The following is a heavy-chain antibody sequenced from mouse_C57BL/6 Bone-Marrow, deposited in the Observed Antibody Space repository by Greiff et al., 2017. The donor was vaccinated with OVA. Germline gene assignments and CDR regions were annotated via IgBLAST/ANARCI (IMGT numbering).Heavy chain of an antibody. CDR3: ARQGGNGVDY. D-gene: IGHD2-1*01. CDR1: GFTFSSYG. CDR2: ISSGGSYT. J-gene: IGHJ4*01. Sequence: DVQLVESGGDLVKPGGSLKLSCAASGFTFSSYGMSWVRQTPDKRLEWVATISSGGSYTYYPDSVKGRFTISRDNAKNTLYLQMSSLKSEDTAMYYCARQGGNGVDYWGQGTSVTVSS. V-gene: IGHV5-6*01.